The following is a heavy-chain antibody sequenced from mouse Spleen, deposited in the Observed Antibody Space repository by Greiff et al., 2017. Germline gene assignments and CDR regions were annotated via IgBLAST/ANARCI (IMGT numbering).Heavy chain of an antibody. J-gene: IGHJ2*01. CDR3: ARAPTVVARGYFDY. Sequence: VQLQQSGPVLVKPGASVKMSCKASGYTFTDYYMNWVKQSHGKSLEWIGVINPYNGGTSYNQKFKGKATLTVDKSSSTAYMELNSLTSEDSAVYYCARAPTVVARGYFDYWGQGTTLTVSS. V-gene: IGHV1-19*01. D-gene: IGHD1-1*01. CDR2: INPYNGGT. CDR1: GYTFTDYY.